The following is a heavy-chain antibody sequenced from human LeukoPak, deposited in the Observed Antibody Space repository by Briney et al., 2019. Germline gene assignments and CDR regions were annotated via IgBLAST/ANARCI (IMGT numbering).Heavy chain of an antibody. V-gene: IGHV3-30*03. CDR3: MGYCTRSSCSIDY. CDR2: ISYDGSNK. J-gene: IGHJ4*02. CDR1: GFTFSSYG. D-gene: IGHD2-2*01. Sequence: GRSLRLSCAASGFTFSSYGMHWVRQAPGKGLEWVAVISYDGSNKYYADSVEGRFTISRDNSKNTLYLQMNSLRAEDTAVYYCMGYCTRSSCSIDYWGQGTLVTVSS.